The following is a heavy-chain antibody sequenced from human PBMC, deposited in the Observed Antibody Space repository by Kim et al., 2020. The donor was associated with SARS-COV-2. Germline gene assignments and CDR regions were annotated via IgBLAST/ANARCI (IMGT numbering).Heavy chain of an antibody. CDR3: ARDPNPDYGDYLVY. V-gene: IGHV3-30*07. J-gene: IGHJ4*02. Sequence: ADSVKGRLNTSRDNSKNTRYLQRNSLRAEDTAVYYCARDPNPDYGDYLVYWGQGTLVTVSS. D-gene: IGHD4-17*01.